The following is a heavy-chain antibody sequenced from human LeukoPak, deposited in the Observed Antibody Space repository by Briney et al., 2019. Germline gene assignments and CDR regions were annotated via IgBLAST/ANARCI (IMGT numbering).Heavy chain of an antibody. D-gene: IGHD2-2*01. Sequence: GESLKISCQGSGFSFTTYWIGWVRQMPGKGLEWMGIIYPGDSDTRYSPSFQGQVTISADKSISTAYLQWSSLKASDTAMYYCARRYYSSTWFSFDYWGQGTLVTVSS. V-gene: IGHV5-51*01. CDR1: GFSFTTYW. CDR2: IYPGDSDT. J-gene: IGHJ4*02. CDR3: ARRYYSSTWFSFDY.